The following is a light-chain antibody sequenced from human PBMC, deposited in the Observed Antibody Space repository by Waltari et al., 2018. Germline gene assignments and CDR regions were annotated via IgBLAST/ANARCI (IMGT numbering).Light chain of an antibody. J-gene: IGLJ3*02. CDR2: DVT. Sequence: QSALTQPASVSGSPGQAITIPCTGTSSDVGGYNYVPWFQQYPGRVPQLMIYDVTNRPSGVSNRFSGSKAGNTASLTISGLQAEDEADYYCSSYTSSGTWVFGGGTKLTVL. V-gene: IGLV2-14*01. CDR3: SSYTSSGTWV. CDR1: SSDVGGYNY.